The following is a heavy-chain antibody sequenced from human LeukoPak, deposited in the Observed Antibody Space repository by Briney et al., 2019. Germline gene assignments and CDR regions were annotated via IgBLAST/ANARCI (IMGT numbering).Heavy chain of an antibody. CDR2: IKQDGSEK. CDR1: GFTFSSYW. CDR3: ASRGSHYYYYMDV. J-gene: IGHJ6*03. D-gene: IGHD2-15*01. V-gene: IGHV3-7*01. Sequence: GGSLRLSCAASGFTFSSYWMSWVRQAPGKGLEWVANIKQDGSEKYYVDSVKGRFTISRDNAKNSLYLQMNSLRAEDTAVYYCASRGSHYYYYMDVWGKGTTVTVSS.